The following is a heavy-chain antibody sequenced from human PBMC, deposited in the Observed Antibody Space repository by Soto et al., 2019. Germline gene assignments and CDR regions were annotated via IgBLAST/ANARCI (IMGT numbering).Heavy chain of an antibody. D-gene: IGHD3-10*01. J-gene: IGHJ5*02. V-gene: IGHV1-3*04. CDR3: ARDIGSGSYYDSNNWFDP. Sequence: QVQLVQSGAEVTKPGAAVTISCKASGYTFTDYALHWVRQAPGQRPEWMGWIITRSGDTKYSPKFLVTITITRDTSATTVYMSPSTLTSEDTAISYCARDIGSGSYYDSNNWFDPWGQGTLVTVSS. CDR2: IITRSGDT. CDR1: GYTFTDYA.